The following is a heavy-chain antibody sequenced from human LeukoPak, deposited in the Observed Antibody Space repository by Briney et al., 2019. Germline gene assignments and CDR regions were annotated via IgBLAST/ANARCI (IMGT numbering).Heavy chain of an antibody. J-gene: IGHJ6*02. CDR1: GGSISSYY. CDR3: ARLITMVRAQAYGMDV. CDR2: IYYSGST. D-gene: IGHD3-10*01. Sequence: PSETLSLTCTVSGGSISSYYWSWIRQPPGKGLEWIGYIYYSGSTYYNPSLKSRVTISVDTSKNQFSLKLSSVTAADTAVHYCARLITMVRAQAYGMDVWGQGTTVTVSS. V-gene: IGHV4-59*08.